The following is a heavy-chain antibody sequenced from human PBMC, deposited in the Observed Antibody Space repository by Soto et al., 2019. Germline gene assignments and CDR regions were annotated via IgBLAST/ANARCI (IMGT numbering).Heavy chain of an antibody. V-gene: IGHV3-74*01. Sequence: EVQLVESGGGLVQPGGSLRLSCAASGFTFSYYWMHWVRQAPGKGLVWVSRINGDGSRTSYADSVKGRFTMSRDNAKNTMYLQMDSLGAEDTAGSYCASGHACREVYHYYGMDVWGQGTTVTVSS. J-gene: IGHJ6*02. CDR3: ASGHACREVYHYYGMDV. CDR2: INGDGSRT. CDR1: GFTFSYYW. D-gene: IGHD7-27*01.